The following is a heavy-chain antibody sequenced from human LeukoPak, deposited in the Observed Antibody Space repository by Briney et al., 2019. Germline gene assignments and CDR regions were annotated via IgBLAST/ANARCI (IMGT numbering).Heavy chain of an antibody. Sequence: TGGSLRLSCAASGFTFDDHDMSWVRQAPGKGLEWVSGVNWNGGSTGYADSVKGRFTISRDNAKNSLYLQMNSLRVEDTALYYCARSNFVVHRAFDIWGQGTVVTVSS. CDR1: GFTFDDHD. V-gene: IGHV3-20*04. CDR3: ARSNFVVHRAFDI. J-gene: IGHJ3*02. CDR2: VNWNGGST. D-gene: IGHD3-10*01.